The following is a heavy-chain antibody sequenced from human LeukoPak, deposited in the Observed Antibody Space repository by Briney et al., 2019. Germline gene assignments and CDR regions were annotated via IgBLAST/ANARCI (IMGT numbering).Heavy chain of an antibody. CDR2: INHSGSS. CDR3: ASPIAVAGEYDAFDI. D-gene: IGHD6-19*01. V-gene: IGHV4-34*01. Sequence: SETLSLTCAVYGGSFSGYYWSWIRQPPGKGLEWIGEINHSGSSNYNPSLKSRVTISVDTSKNQFSLKLSSVTAADTAVYYCASPIAVAGEYDAFDIWGQGTMVTVSS. CDR1: GGSFSGYY. J-gene: IGHJ3*02.